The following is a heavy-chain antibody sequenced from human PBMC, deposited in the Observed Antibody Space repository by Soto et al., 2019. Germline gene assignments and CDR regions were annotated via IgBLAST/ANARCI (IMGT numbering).Heavy chain of an antibody. Sequence: EVQLLESGGGLVQPGGSLRLSCAASGFTFSSYAMSWFRQAPGQGLEWVSAISGSGGSTYYAHSVKGRFTISRDNSKNTLYLQMNSLRAEDTAVYYCAKGEGYSYGYPYYYYGMDVWGQGTTVTVSS. CDR1: GFTFSSYA. J-gene: IGHJ6*02. V-gene: IGHV3-23*01. CDR3: AKGEGYSYGYPYYYYGMDV. CDR2: ISGSGGST. D-gene: IGHD5-18*01.